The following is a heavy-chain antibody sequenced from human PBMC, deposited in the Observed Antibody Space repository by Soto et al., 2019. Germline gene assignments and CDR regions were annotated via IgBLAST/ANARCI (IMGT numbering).Heavy chain of an antibody. CDR1: GFTFSSYS. D-gene: IGHD1-26*01. CDR3: ARDLPRGRGSHWAQRWGLYYGMDV. Sequence: GGSLRLSCAASGFTFSSYSMNWVRQAPGKGLEWVSYISSSSSTIYYADSVKGRFTISRDNAKNSLYLQMNSLRDEDTAVYYCARDLPRGRGSHWAQRWGLYYGMDVWGQGTTVTVSS. V-gene: IGHV3-48*02. J-gene: IGHJ6*02. CDR2: ISSSSSTI.